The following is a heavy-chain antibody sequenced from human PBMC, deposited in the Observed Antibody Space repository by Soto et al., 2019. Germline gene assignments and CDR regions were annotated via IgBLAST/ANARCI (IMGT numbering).Heavy chain of an antibody. J-gene: IGHJ4*02. CDR1: GCTFSSYG. V-gene: IGHV3-48*01. CDR3: ARDRQPDGIWTFDF. Sequence: PGVSMRVSWAAAGCTFSSYGRSWVRQAPGKGLEWVSAISSSSSSIDYADSVKGRFTVSRDNARNSLYLQMNSLRAEDTAVYYCARDRQPDGIWTFDFWGRGALVTVSS. CDR2: ISSSSSSI. D-gene: IGHD2-15*01.